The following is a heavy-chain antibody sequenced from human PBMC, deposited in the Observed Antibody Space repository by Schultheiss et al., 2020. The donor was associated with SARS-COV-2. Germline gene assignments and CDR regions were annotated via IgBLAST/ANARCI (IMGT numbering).Heavy chain of an antibody. V-gene: IGHV3-15*01. Sequence: GGSLRLSCAASGFTFSNAWMSWVRQAPGKGLEWVGRIKSKTDGGTTDYAAPVKGRFTISRDDSKNTLYLQMNSLKTEDTAVYYCVRAPTGDAFDIWGQGTLVTVAS. CDR2: IKSKTDGGTT. CDR1: GFTFSNAW. CDR3: VRAPTGDAFDI. J-gene: IGHJ4*02. D-gene: IGHD7-27*01.